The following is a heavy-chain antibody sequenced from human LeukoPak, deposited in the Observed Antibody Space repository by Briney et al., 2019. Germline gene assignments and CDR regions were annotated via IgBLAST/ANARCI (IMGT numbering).Heavy chain of an antibody. CDR1: GGTFSSSA. Sequence: SVKVSCKTSGGTFSSSAITWVRQALGQGLEWMGRIIPVLNITTYAQKFQGSVTITADTSTSTVYMELSSLRSEETAVYYYARDQGLTAPPPYGLDVWGQGTTVIVSS. J-gene: IGHJ6*02. CDR3: ARDQGLTAPPPYGLDV. CDR2: IIPVLNIT. V-gene: IGHV1-69*04. D-gene: IGHD5-18*01.